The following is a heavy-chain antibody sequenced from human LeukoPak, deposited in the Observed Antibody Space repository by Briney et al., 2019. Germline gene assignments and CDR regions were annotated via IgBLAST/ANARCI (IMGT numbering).Heavy chain of an antibody. V-gene: IGHV1-2*02. CDR3: AREYQPSDAFDI. CDR1: GYTFTCYY. Sequence: ASVKVSCKASGYTFTCYYMHWVRRAPGQGIEWRGWINPNSGGTNYAQKFQGRVTMTRDTSISTAYMELSRLRSDDTAVYYCAREYQPSDAFDIWGQGTMVTVSS. CDR2: INPNSGGT. J-gene: IGHJ3*02. D-gene: IGHD2-2*01.